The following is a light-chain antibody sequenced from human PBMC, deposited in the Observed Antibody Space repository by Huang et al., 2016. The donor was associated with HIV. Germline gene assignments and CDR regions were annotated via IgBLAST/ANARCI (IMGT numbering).Light chain of an antibody. J-gene: IGKJ4*01. Sequence: EIVLTQSPGTLSLSPGVRDTLSCRASQSVNKNDLAGYQVRPGKAPRLLIYGASTRATGIPDRFSGSGSGTDFTLTISRLEPEDFAVYSCQYYGSSPLTFGGGTKVEI. V-gene: IGKV3-20*01. CDR3: QYYGSSPLT. CDR2: GAS. CDR1: QSVNKND.